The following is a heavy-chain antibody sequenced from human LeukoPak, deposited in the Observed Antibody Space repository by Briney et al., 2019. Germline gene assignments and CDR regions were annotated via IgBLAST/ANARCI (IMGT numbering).Heavy chain of an antibody. CDR3: ARSLGITGTTGGYFDY. D-gene: IGHD1-7*01. CDR2: IYSNGGST. J-gene: IGHJ4*02. CDR1: GFTFSSYV. Sequence: GGSLRPSSAASGFTFSSYVIHWVRQAPGKGLEYVSAIYSNGGSTYYANSVKGRFTISRDNSKNTLYLQMGSLRAEDMAVYYCARSLGITGTTGGYFDYWGQGTLVTVSS. V-gene: IGHV3-64*01.